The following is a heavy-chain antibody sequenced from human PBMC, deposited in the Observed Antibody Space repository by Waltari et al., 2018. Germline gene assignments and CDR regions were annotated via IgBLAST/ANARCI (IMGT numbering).Heavy chain of an antibody. D-gene: IGHD3-3*01. CDR1: GGSISSDY. V-gene: IGHV4-59*01. CDR3: ARTPYDFWSGYHDY. Sequence: QVQLQESGPGLVKPSETLSLTCTVSGGSISSDYWSWIRQPPGQGLEWIGYIYYSGSTNYNPSLKSRGTISVDTSKNQFSLKLSSVTAADTAVYYCARTPYDFWSGYHDYGGQGTLVTVSS. CDR2: IYYSGST. J-gene: IGHJ4*02.